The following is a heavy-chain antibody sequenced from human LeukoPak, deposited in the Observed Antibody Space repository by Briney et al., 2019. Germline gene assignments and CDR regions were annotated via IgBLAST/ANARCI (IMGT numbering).Heavy chain of an antibody. CDR3: ARVGCSSTSCSLAVFDY. CDR2: LNPYSGGT. CDR1: GFTFKDYY. V-gene: IGHV1-2*02. J-gene: IGHJ4*02. Sequence: ASVKVSCKTSGFTFKDYYIHWVRQAPGQGLEWMGWLNPYSGGTNYAQKFQGRVTMTRDTSISTAFMEVSRLRSDDTAVYYCARVGCSSTSCSLAVFDYWGQGTLVTVSS. D-gene: IGHD2-2*01.